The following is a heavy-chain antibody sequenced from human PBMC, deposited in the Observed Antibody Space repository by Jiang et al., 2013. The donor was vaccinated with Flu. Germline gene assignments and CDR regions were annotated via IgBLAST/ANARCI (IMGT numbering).Heavy chain of an antibody. D-gene: IGHD3-10*01. V-gene: IGHV4-39*01. CDR1: GGSISSSSYY. Sequence: PGLVKPSETLSLTCTVSGGSISSSSYYWGWIRQPPGKGLEWIGSIYYSGSTYYNPSLKSRVTISVDTSKNQFSLKLSSVTAADTAVYYCARRKRGYYGSGSYYKAYYFDYWGQGTLVTVSS. CDR3: ARRKRGYYGSGSYYKAYYFDY. CDR2: IYYSGST. J-gene: IGHJ4*02.